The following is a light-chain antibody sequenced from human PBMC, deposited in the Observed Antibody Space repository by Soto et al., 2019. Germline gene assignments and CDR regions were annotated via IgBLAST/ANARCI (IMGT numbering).Light chain of an antibody. CDR2: EVS. Sequence: QSVLTQPASVAGSPGQGMTISCAGTSSDIGTFKYVSLYQQHSGKAPKLIIYEVSNRPSGVSNRFSGSKSGNTASLTISGLQAGEEASYYCSSYRASSRYVFGTGTTVTVL. CDR1: SSDIGTFKY. CDR3: SSYRASSRYV. J-gene: IGLJ1*01. V-gene: IGLV2-14*01.